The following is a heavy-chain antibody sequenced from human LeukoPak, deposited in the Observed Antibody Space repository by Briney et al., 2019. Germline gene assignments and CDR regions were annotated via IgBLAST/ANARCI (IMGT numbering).Heavy chain of an antibody. V-gene: IGHV3-23*01. CDR2: ISGSGGST. Sequence: GGSLRLSCAASGFTFSSYGMSWVRQAPGKGLEWVSAISGSGGSTYYADSVKGRFTISRDNSKNTLYLQMNSLRAEDTAVYYCARDREDIVVVPAARYNWFDPWGQGTLVTVSS. CDR1: GFTFSSYG. J-gene: IGHJ5*02. D-gene: IGHD2-2*01. CDR3: ARDREDIVVVPAARYNWFDP.